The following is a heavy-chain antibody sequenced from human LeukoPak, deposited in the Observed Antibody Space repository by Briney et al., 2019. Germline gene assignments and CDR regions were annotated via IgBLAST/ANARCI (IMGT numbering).Heavy chain of an antibody. Sequence: ASVKVSCKASGGTFSSYAISWVRQAPGQGLEWMGGIIPIFGTANYAQKFQGRVTITADESTSTAYMELSSLRSEDTAVYYCAREYCSGGSCYYPAFDYWGQGTLVTASS. CDR3: AREYCSGGSCYYPAFDY. D-gene: IGHD2-15*01. CDR1: GGTFSSYA. J-gene: IGHJ4*02. V-gene: IGHV1-69*13. CDR2: IIPIFGTA.